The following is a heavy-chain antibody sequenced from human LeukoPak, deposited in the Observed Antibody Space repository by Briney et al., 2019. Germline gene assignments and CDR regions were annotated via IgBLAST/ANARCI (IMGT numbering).Heavy chain of an antibody. CDR2: ISGDGGRT. CDR1: GFSFDDYA. D-gene: IGHD3-22*01. Sequence: GGSLRLSCAASGFSFDDYAMHWLRQAPGKGLEWVSLISGDGGRTFYADSVKGRFTISRDNSKNSLYLQMNSLRSEDTALYSCAKDIHDRGYPDYWGQGTLVTVSS. CDR3: AKDIHDRGYPDY. V-gene: IGHV3-43*02. J-gene: IGHJ4*02.